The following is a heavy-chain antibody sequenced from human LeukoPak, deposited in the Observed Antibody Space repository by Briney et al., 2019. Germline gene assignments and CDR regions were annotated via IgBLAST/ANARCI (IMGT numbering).Heavy chain of an antibody. J-gene: IGHJ4*02. Sequence: GGSLRLSCAASGLTFSSYGMHWVRQAPGKGLEWVTFIRYDGSHKYYADSVKGRFTISRDNSRNTLYLQMNSLRAEDTAMYYCAKDRGFWTSHFDYWGQGTLVTVSS. V-gene: IGHV3-30*02. CDR3: AKDRGFWTSHFDY. D-gene: IGHD3/OR15-3a*01. CDR2: IRYDGSHK. CDR1: GLTFSSYG.